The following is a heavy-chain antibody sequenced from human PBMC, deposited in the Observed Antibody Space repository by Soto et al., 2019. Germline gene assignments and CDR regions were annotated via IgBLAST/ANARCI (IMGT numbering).Heavy chain of an antibody. V-gene: IGHV3-23*01. CDR3: AHPRGYGVFDAVDI. D-gene: IGHD4-17*01. CDR1: GFIFSTYA. J-gene: IGHJ3*02. CDR2: ISSNGDST. Sequence: GGSLRLSCAASGFIFSTYAMNWVRQAPGKGLEWVSAISSNGDSTYYAESVRGRFTISRDNSINTLYLQMRSLRPDDTAVYYCAHPRGYGVFDAVDIWGQGTMVTVS.